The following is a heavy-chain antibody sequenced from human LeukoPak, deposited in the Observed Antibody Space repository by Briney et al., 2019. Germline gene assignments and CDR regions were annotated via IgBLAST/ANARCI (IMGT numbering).Heavy chain of an antibody. Sequence: GGSLRLSCAASGFTFSSYGLHWVRQAPGKGLEWVGVISYDGSNTYYADSVKGRFTISRDNSKTTLYLQMNRLSPEDTAVYYCAKERGSGNYYFALDVWGQGTTVTVSS. D-gene: IGHD2-21*02. V-gene: IGHV3-30*18. J-gene: IGHJ6*02. CDR2: ISYDGSNT. CDR3: AKERGSGNYYFALDV. CDR1: GFTFSSYG.